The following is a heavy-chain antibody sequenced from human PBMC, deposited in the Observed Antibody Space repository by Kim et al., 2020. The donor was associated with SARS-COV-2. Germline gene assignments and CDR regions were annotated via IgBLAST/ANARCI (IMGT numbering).Heavy chain of an antibody. Sequence: GGSLRLSCAASGFTFSSYSMNWVRQAPGKGLEWVSSISSSSSYIYYADSVKVRFTISRDNAKNSLYLQMNSKRAEDTAVYYCARTRLGSSPCYWGQGTLVTVYS. V-gene: IGHV3-21*01. D-gene: IGHD3-16*01. J-gene: IGHJ4*02. CDR3: ARTRLGSSPCY. CDR1: GFTFSSYS. CDR2: ISSSSSYI.